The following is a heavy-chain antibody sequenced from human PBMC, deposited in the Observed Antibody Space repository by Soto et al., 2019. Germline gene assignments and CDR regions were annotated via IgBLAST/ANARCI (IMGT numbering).Heavy chain of an antibody. CDR1: GFSFGTYS. CDR2: IWPDGSNK. D-gene: IGHD1-1*01. V-gene: IGHV3-33*01. Sequence: QVQLVESGGGVVQPGRSLRLSCAASGFSFGTYSMHWVRQPPGKGLEWVADIWPDGSNKYYSDSVKGRFTISRDNSEKLLHLQMNSLRPEDTCLYYCARTMASIWNALEMGGHGTMVTVFS. CDR3: ARTMASIWNALEM. J-gene: IGHJ3*01.